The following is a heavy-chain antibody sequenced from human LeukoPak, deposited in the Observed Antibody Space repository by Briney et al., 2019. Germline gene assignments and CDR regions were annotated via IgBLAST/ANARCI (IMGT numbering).Heavy chain of an antibody. V-gene: IGHV4-30-2*01. J-gene: IGHJ4*02. CDR3: ARDGGNFDIDY. Sequence: SETLSLTCGVSGASVSSIGYSWSWIRQPPGRGLEWIGYIYQSGSASYNPSLQSRVTISIDKSKNQFSLNLNSVTAADTAVYYCARDGGNFDIDYWGQGTLVTVSS. D-gene: IGHD4-23*01. CDR2: IYQSGSA. CDR1: GASVSSIGYS.